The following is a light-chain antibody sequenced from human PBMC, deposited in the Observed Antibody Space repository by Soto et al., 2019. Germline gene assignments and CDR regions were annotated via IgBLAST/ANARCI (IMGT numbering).Light chain of an antibody. J-gene: IGLJ1*01. Sequence: QSVLTQLRSVSGSPGQSVTISCSGTSSDVGGYNYASWYQQHPGKAPKLMIYDVNKRPSRVPDRFSGSKSGNTASLAISGVQAEDEADYYCCSYAGSYPLVFGTRSKVTLL. CDR1: SSDVGGYNY. V-gene: IGLV2-11*01. CDR2: DVN. CDR3: CSYAGSYPLV.